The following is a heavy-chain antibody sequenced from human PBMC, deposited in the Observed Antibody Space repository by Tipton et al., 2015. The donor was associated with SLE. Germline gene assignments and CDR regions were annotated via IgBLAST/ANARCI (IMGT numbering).Heavy chain of an antibody. CDR2: ISGSGGST. V-gene: IGHV3-23*01. D-gene: IGHD3-3*01. Sequence: GSLRLSCAASGFTFSSYAMSWVRQAPGKGLEWVSAISGSGGSTYYADSVKGRFTISRDNSKNTLYLQMNSLRAEDTAVYYCAKDGTFTIFGVVITQYYMDVWGKGTPVTISS. CDR3: AKDGTFTIFGVVITQYYMDV. CDR1: GFTFSSYA. J-gene: IGHJ6*03.